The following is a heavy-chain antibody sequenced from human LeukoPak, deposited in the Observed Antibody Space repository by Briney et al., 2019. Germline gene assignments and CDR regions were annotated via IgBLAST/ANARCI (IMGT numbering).Heavy chain of an antibody. D-gene: IGHD2-2*01. CDR3: ARDQGIVVVPAATNWFDP. CDR1: GGTFSSYA. CDR2: IIPIFGTA. V-gene: IGHV1-69*13. Sequence: ASVKVSCKASGGTFSSYAISWVRQAPGQGLEWMGGIIPIFGTANYAQKFQGRVTITADESTSTAYTELSSLRSEDTAVYYCARDQGIVVVPAATNWFDPWGQGTLVTVSS. J-gene: IGHJ5*02.